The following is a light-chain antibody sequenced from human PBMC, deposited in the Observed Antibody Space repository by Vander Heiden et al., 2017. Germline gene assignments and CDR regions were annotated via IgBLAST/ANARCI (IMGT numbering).Light chain of an antibody. CDR3: YSTDSSGNHYV. CDR1: ALPKNY. CDR2: EDS. Sequence: SYALTQPHSGSVSPGQTGRNSYHGDALPKNYAYWYQQKSGKAPVLVIYEDSKRPSGIPERFSGSSSGTMATLTISAAQVEDAADYYCYSTDSSGNHYVFGTGTKVTVL. V-gene: IGLV3-10*01. J-gene: IGLJ1*01.